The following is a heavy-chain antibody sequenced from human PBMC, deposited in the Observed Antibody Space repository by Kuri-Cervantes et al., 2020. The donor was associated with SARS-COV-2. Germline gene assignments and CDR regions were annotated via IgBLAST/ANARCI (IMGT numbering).Heavy chain of an antibody. J-gene: IGHJ6*03. CDR1: GGSFSGYY. V-gene: IGHV4-59*10. CDR3: ARGLTYYYYYYIDV. Sequence: GSLRLSCAVYGGSFSGYYWSWIRQPAGKGLEWIGRIYTSGSTNYNPSLKSRVTMSVDTSKNQFSLKLSSVTAADTAVYYCARGLTYYYYYYIDVWGKGTTVTVSS. D-gene: IGHD3-22*01. CDR2: IYTSGST.